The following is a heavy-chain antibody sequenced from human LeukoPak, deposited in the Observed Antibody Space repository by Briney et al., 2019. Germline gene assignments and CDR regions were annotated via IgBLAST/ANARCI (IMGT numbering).Heavy chain of an antibody. V-gene: IGHV1-2*02. D-gene: IGHD3-16*01. Sequence: GASVKVSCKASGYTFTGYYMHWVRQAPGQGLEWMGWINPNSGGTNYAQKFQGRVTMTRDTSISTAYMELSRLRSDDTAVYYCARTMFGGVIVTYYFDYWGQGTLVTVSS. CDR3: ARTMFGGVIVTYYFDY. CDR1: GYTFTGYY. J-gene: IGHJ4*02. CDR2: INPNSGGT.